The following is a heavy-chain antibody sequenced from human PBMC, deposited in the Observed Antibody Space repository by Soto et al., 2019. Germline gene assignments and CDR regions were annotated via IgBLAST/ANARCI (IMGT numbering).Heavy chain of an antibody. D-gene: IGHD3-10*01. Sequence: ASVKVSCKASGYTFTSYAMHWVRQAPGQRLEWMGWINAGNGNTKYSQKFQGRVTITRDTSASTAYMELSSLRSEDTAVYYCATITMVRGVIVNAFDIWGKGTMVTVSS. CDR1: GYTFTSYA. V-gene: IGHV1-3*01. CDR3: ATITMVRGVIVNAFDI. J-gene: IGHJ3*02. CDR2: INAGNGNT.